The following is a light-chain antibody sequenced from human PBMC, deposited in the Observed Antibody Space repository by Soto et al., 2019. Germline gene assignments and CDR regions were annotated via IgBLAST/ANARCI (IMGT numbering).Light chain of an antibody. V-gene: IGKV3-15*01. CDR3: QQYNGWPLT. CDR1: QSLSSN. Sequence: EIVMTQSPATLSVSPGERATLSCRASQSLSSNLAWYQQKPGQAPRLLIYGASTRATGLPARFSGSGSETEFTLTISSLQSEDFAVYYCQQYNGWPLTFGGGTKVEIK. CDR2: GAS. J-gene: IGKJ4*01.